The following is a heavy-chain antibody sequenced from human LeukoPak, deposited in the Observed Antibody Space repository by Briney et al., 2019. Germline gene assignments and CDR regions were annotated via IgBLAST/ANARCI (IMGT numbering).Heavy chain of an antibody. Sequence: SETLSLTCTVSGGSISSSSYYWGWIRQPPGKGLEWIGSIYYSGSTYYNPSLKSRVTISVDTSKNQFSLKLSSVTAADTAVYYCARSGYCSSTSCPRVSWGQGTLVTVSS. J-gene: IGHJ5*02. CDR2: IYYSGST. D-gene: IGHD2-2*03. CDR3: ARSGYCSSTSCPRVS. V-gene: IGHV4-39*07. CDR1: GGSISSSSYY.